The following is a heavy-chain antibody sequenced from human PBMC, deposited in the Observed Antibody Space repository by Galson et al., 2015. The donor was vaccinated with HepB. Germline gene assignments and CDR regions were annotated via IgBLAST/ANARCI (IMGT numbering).Heavy chain of an antibody. Sequence: SLRLSCAASGFSLSSYAMHWVHQAPGKGLEWVAVISFDGSNKFYADTVKGRITISKDNSKNTMYLQMNSLRGDDTAVYYCARDRVLWFGDLSSYYYYYYLDVWGKGTTVTVSS. V-gene: IGHV3-30-3*01. CDR3: ARDRVLWFGDLSSYYYYYYLDV. D-gene: IGHD3-10*01. J-gene: IGHJ6*03. CDR2: ISFDGSNK. CDR1: GFSLSSYA.